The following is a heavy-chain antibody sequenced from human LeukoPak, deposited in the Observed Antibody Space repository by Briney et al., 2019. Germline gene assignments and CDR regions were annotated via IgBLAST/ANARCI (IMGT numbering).Heavy chain of an antibody. CDR1: GRSFSRHA. Sequence: ASVKVSCKASGRSFSRHAISWVRQAPGQGLEWMGGIIPSFGTTIYAQKFQGRVNITTDEVTTTAYTAYMELSSPRSEDTAVYYCSNNALCDYAFDYWGQGTLVIVSS. V-gene: IGHV1-69*05. J-gene: IGHJ4*02. CDR2: IIPSFGTT. CDR3: SNNALCDYAFDY. D-gene: IGHD4-17*01.